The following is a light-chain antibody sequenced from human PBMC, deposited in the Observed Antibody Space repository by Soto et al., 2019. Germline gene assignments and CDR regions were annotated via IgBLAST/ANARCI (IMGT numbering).Light chain of an antibody. V-gene: IGKV3-20*01. CDR2: GAS. Sequence: EIVLTQSPGTLYLSPGERATLSCRASQSVSSSYLAWYQQKPGQAPRLLIYGASSRATGIPDRFSGSGSGTDFTLTIGSLQPEDSATYYCQQGFTTPWTFGQGTKVDIK. CDR3: QQGFTTPWT. CDR1: QSVSSSY. J-gene: IGKJ1*01.